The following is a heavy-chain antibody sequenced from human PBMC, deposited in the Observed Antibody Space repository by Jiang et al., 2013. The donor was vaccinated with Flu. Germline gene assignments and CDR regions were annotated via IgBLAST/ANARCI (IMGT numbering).Heavy chain of an antibody. CDR1: GFTFSSYA. J-gene: IGHJ4*02. D-gene: IGHD6-19*01. CDR3: ARVGVAGYSMAYYFDY. CDR2: ISYDGSNK. Sequence: VQPGGSLRLSCAASGFTFSSYAMHWVRQAPGKGLEWVAVISYDGSNKYYADSVKGRFTISRDNSKNTLYLQMNSLRAEDTAVYYCARVGVAGYSMAYYFDYWGQGTLVTVSS. V-gene: IGHV3-30*01.